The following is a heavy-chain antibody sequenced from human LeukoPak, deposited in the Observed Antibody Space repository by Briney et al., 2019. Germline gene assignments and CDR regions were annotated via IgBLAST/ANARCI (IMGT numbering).Heavy chain of an antibody. D-gene: IGHD1-26*01. J-gene: IGHJ4*02. V-gene: IGHV3-11*01. CDR3: AKGSGCSGPY. Sequence: GGSLRLSCAASGFSFSDYYMSWIRQSPGKGLEWIAYISGSGTSIFDADFVKGRFSISRDNSKNTLYLQMNSLRAEDTAVYYCAKGSGCSGPYWGQGTLVTVSS. CDR2: ISGSGTSI. CDR1: GFSFSDYY.